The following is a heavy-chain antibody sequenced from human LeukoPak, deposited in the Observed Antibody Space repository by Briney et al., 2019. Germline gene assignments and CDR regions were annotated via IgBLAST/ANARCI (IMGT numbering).Heavy chain of an antibody. Sequence: PGGSLRLSCAASGLHFSGTAMSWVRQAPGKGLEWLSYISISGSTTYYADSVKGRFTISRDNAKNSVFLQMNSLRAEDTAVYYCAATRYYYYMDVWGKGTTVTVSS. D-gene: IGHD1-1*01. V-gene: IGHV3-11*04. CDR3: AATRYYYYMDV. J-gene: IGHJ6*03. CDR2: ISISGSTT. CDR1: GLHFSGTA.